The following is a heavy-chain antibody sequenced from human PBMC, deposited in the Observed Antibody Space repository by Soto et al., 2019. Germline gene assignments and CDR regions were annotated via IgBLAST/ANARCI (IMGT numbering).Heavy chain of an antibody. Sequence: SETLSLTCSVSGDSISSYYWSWIRQPPGKGLEWIGYIYYSGSTNYNPSLKSRVTISVDTSKNQFSLKLSSVTAADTAVYYCARAGGYYYYHMDVWGKGTTVTVS. CDR3: ARAGGYYYYHMDV. V-gene: IGHV4-59*01. J-gene: IGHJ6*03. CDR2: IYYSGST. CDR1: GDSISSYY. D-gene: IGHD3-16*01.